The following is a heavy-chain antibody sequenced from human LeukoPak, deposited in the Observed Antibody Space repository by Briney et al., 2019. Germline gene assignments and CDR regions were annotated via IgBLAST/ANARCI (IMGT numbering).Heavy chain of an antibody. CDR3: ARDLGSGYYTFDY. Sequence: GASVKVSCKASGGTFSSYAISWVRQAPGQGLEWMGIINPSDGSTNYAQKFQGRVTMTRDTSTSTVYMELSSLRSEDTAVYYCARDLGSGYYTFDYWGQGTLVTVSS. CDR2: INPSDGST. D-gene: IGHD3-3*01. CDR1: GGTFSSYA. J-gene: IGHJ4*02. V-gene: IGHV1-46*01.